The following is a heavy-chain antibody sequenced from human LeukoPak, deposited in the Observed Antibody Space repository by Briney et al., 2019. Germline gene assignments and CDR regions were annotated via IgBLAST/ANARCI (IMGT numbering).Heavy chain of an antibody. CDR2: IIPIFGTA. CDR1: GGTLSSYA. D-gene: IGHD3-10*01. V-gene: IGHV1-69*13. J-gene: IGHJ4*02. Sequence: SVKVSCKASGGTLSSYAISWVRQAPGQGLEWMGGIIPIFGTANYAQKFRGRVTITADESTSTAYMELSSLRSEDTAVYYCARNYYGPGSYIGDDYWGQGTLVTVSS. CDR3: ARNYYGPGSYIGDDY.